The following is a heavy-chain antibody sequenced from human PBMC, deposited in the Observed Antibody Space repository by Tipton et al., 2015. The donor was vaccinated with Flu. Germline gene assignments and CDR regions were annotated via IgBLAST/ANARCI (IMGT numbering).Heavy chain of an antibody. CDR2: INHSGST. CDR3: ARWVVTMVRGALYPPFDY. J-gene: IGHJ4*02. CDR1: GGSFSGYY. V-gene: IGHV4-34*01. Sequence: LSLTCAVYGGSFSGYYWSWIRQPPGKGLEWIGEINHSGSTNYNPSLKSRVTISVDTSKNQFSLKLSSVAAADTAVYYCARWVVTMVRGALYPPFDYWGQGTLVPVSS. D-gene: IGHD3-10*01.